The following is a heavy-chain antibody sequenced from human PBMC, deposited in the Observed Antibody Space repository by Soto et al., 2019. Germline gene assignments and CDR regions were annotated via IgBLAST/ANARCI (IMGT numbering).Heavy chain of an antibody. D-gene: IGHD3-10*01. CDR3: ALLQGWFDP. Sequence: GGSLRLSCAASGFTFSSYAMHWVRQAPGKGLEWVALISYDGSDKDYADSVKGRFTISRDNSRNTLFLQMNSLRAEDTAIYYCALLQGWFDPWGQGALVTVSS. V-gene: IGHV3-30-3*01. CDR1: GFTFSSYA. CDR2: ISYDGSDK. J-gene: IGHJ5*02.